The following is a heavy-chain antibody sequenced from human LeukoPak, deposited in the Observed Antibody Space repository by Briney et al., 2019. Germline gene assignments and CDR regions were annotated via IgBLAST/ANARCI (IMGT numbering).Heavy chain of an antibody. CDR2: IRSKAYGGTT. Sequence: PGGSLRLSCAASGFTFSSYWMSWIRQAPGKGLEWVGFIRSKAYGGTTEYAASVKGRFTISRDDSKSIAYLQMNSLKTEDTAVYYCTGDWVTMVRGVIPYFDYWGQGTLVTVSS. CDR3: TGDWVTMVRGVIPYFDY. J-gene: IGHJ4*02. CDR1: GFTFSSYW. D-gene: IGHD3-10*01. V-gene: IGHV3-49*03.